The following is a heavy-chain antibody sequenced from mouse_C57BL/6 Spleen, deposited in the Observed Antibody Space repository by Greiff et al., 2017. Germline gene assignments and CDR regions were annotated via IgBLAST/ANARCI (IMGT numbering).Heavy chain of an antibody. Sequence: VQLQESGAELVRPGASVKLSCKASGYTFTDYYINWVKQRPGQGLEWIARIYPGSGNTYYNEKFKGKPTLTAENSYSTAYMQRSSLTSEDPAVYFCARGTASGQLRLVGTYWGQGTTLTVSS. V-gene: IGHV1-76*01. D-gene: IGHD3-2*02. CDR1: GYTFTDYY. CDR3: ARGTASGQLRLVGTY. J-gene: IGHJ2*01. CDR2: IYPGSGNT.